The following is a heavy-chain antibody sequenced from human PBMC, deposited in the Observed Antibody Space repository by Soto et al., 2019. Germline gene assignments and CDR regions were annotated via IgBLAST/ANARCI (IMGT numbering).Heavy chain of an antibody. V-gene: IGHV3-21*01. CDR2: ISGSSGFI. J-gene: IGHJ4*02. CDR1: GFTFSGYT. D-gene: IGHD3-10*01. Sequence: EVQLVESGGGLVKPAGSLRLSCAASGFTFSGYTMNWVRQAPGKGLEWVSSISGSSGFIYYTDSVKGRFTISRDNARNALYLQMNSLGAEDTAVYYCARHGKPGVGEWYLDFWGQGALVTVS. CDR3: ARHGKPGVGEWYLDF.